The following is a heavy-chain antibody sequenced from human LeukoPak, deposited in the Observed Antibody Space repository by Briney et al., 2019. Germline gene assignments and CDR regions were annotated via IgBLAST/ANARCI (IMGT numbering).Heavy chain of an antibody. D-gene: IGHD3-22*01. CDR3: ARDLYYYDSSGPFDY. V-gene: IGHV3-21*01. CDR2: ISSSSSYI. Sequence: PGGSLRLSCAASGFTFSSYSMNWVRQAPGKGLEWVSSISSSSSYIHYADSVKGRFTISRDNAKNSLYLQMNSLRAEDTAVYYCARDLYYYDSSGPFDYWGLGTLVTVSS. CDR1: GFTFSSYS. J-gene: IGHJ4*02.